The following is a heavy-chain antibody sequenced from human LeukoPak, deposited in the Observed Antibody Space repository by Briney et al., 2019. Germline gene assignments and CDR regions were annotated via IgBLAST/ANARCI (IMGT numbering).Heavy chain of an antibody. CDR3: ARETDSTLFDY. D-gene: IGHD2-2*01. CDR2: ISSSSSTI. Sequence: GGSLRLSCAASGFTFSSYSMNWVRQAPGKGLEWVSYISSSSSTIYYADSVKGRFTISRDNAKNSLYLQMNSLRAEDTAVYYCARETDSTLFDYWGQGTLVTVSS. CDR1: GFTFSSYS. J-gene: IGHJ4*02. V-gene: IGHV3-48*01.